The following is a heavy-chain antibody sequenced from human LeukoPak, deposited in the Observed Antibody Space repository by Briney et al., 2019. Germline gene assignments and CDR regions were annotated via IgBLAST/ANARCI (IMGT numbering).Heavy chain of an antibody. CDR3: ARTIYDSSGYYCGY. D-gene: IGHD3-22*01. CDR2: MNPNSANT. Sequence: ASVKVSSKASGYTFSNDDINWVRQAPGQGLEWMGWMNPNSANTDYAQKFQGRVTMTRNTSISTAYMEMSSLRYEDTAVYYCARTIYDSSGYYCGYWGQGTLVTVSS. J-gene: IGHJ4*02. V-gene: IGHV1-8*01. CDR1: GYTFSNDD.